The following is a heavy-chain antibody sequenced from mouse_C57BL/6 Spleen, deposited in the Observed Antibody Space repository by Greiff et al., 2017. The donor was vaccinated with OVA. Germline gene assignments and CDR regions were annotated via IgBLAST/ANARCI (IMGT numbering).Heavy chain of an antibody. V-gene: IGHV3-6*01. J-gene: IGHJ4*01. Sequence: EVKLMESGPGLVKPSQSLSLTCSVTGYSITSGYYWNWIRQFPGNKLEWMGYISYDGSNNYNPSLKNRISITRDTSKNQFFLKLNSVTTEDTATYYCARNPLYYGTLYYAMDYWGQGTSVTVSS. CDR1: GYSITSGYY. D-gene: IGHD2-1*01. CDR2: ISYDGSN. CDR3: ARNPLYYGTLYYAMDY.